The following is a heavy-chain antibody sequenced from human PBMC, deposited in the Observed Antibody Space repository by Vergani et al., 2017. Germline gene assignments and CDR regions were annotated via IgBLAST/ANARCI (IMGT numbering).Heavy chain of an antibody. D-gene: IGHD6-13*01. CDR1: GGSISSSSYY. V-gene: IGHV4-39*01. CDR3: ARASSWYEADY. Sequence: QLQLPESGPGLVKPSETLSLTCTVSGGSISSSSYYWGWIRQPPGKGLEWIGSIYYSGSTYYNPSLKSRVTISVDTSKNQFSLKLSSVTAADTAVYYCARASSWYEADYWGQGTLVTVSS. J-gene: IGHJ4*02. CDR2: IYYSGST.